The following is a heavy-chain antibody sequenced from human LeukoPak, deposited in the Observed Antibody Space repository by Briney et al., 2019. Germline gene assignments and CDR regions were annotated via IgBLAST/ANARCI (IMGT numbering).Heavy chain of an antibody. D-gene: IGHD4-17*01. Sequence: PGGSLRLSCAASGFTFSSYAMSWVRQAPGKGLEWVSAISGSGGSTYYADSVKGRFTISRDNSKNTPYLQMNSLRAEDTAVYYCAKDRHGDYYYYGMDVWGQGTTVTVSS. V-gene: IGHV3-23*01. J-gene: IGHJ6*02. CDR3: AKDRHGDYYYYGMDV. CDR2: ISGSGGST. CDR1: GFTFSSYA.